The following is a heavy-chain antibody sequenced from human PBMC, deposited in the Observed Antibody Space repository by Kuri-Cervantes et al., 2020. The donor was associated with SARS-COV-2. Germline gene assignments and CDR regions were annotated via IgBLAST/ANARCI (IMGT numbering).Heavy chain of an antibody. V-gene: IGHV3-13*05. CDR2: IGTAGDP. Sequence: GGSLRLSCAASGFTFSSYDMHWVRQATGKGLEWVSAIGTAGDPYYPGSVKGRFTISRENAKNSLYLQMNSLRAEDTAVYYCARVSGDPYYFDYWGQGTLVTVSS. J-gene: IGHJ4*02. CDR1: GFTFSSYD. D-gene: IGHD2-21*02. CDR3: ARVSGDPYYFDY.